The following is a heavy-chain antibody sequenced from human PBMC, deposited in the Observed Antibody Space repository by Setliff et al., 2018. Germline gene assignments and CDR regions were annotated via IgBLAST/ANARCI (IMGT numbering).Heavy chain of an antibody. V-gene: IGHV3-7*03. D-gene: IGHD3-3*01. CDR3: AKAASPLFGILGVEYHFDS. CDR2: LNQEGSAK. Sequence: LRLSCAASGFTFRSFWMGWVRQAPGKGLEYVANLNQEGSAKYYVDSVKGRFTISRDNAKNSLYLQMNSLRAEDTATYYCAKAASPLFGILGVEYHFDSWGQGKLVTVSS. CDR1: GFTFRSFW. J-gene: IGHJ4*02.